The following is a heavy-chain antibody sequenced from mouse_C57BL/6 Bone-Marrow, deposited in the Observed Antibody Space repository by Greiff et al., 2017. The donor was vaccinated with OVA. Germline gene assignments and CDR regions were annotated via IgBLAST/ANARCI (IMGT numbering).Heavy chain of an antibody. CDR3: ARHYGSSLPYFDY. J-gene: IGHJ2*01. V-gene: IGHV1-22*01. Sequence: EVQLQQSGPELVKPGASVKMSCKASGYTFTDYNMHWVKQSHGKSLEWIGYINPNNGGTSYNQKFKGKATLTVNKSSSTAYMELRSLTSEDSAVYYCARHYGSSLPYFDYWGQGTTLTVSS. CDR2: INPNNGGT. D-gene: IGHD1-1*01. CDR1: GYTFTDYN.